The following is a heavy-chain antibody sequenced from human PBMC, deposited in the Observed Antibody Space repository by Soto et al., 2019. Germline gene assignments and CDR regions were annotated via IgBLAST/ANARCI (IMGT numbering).Heavy chain of an antibody. V-gene: IGHV4-39*01. CDR3: ATSRDTAMETIYNWFDP. CDR1: GGSISRSSYY. CDR2: IYYSGST. D-gene: IGHD5-18*01. J-gene: IGHJ5*02. Sequence: NPSETLSLTCTVSGGSISRSSYYWGWIRQPPGKGLEWIGSIYYSGSTYYNPSLKSRVTISVDTSKNQFSLKLSSVTAADTAVYYCATSRDTAMETIYNWFDPWGQGTLVTVSS.